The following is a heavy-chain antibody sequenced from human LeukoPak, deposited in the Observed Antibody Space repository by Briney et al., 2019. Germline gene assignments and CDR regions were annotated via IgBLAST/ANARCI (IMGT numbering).Heavy chain of an antibody. V-gene: IGHV3-23*01. D-gene: IGHD1-26*01. CDR2: IDGSGGIT. CDR1: GFTFSSYA. Sequence: GGSLRLSCAPSGFTFSSYAMTWVRQAPGKGLEWVSVIDGSGGITYYADSVTGRFTISRDNSKNTLYLQINSLRAEDTAVYYCAKQTLPRVGAPIRWGQGTLVTVSS. J-gene: IGHJ4*02. CDR3: AKQTLPRVGAPIR.